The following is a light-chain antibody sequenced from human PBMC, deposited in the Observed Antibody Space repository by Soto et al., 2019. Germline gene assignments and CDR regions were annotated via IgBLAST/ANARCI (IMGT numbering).Light chain of an antibody. Sequence: QSALTQPASESGSPGQSITISCSGTSTDIGGYNYVSWYQQHPGRAPKLIIYEVSNRPSGVPDRFSGSKSGSTASLTISGLQAEDEADYYCSSYTSSSTWVFGGGTKLTVL. CDR1: STDIGGYNY. V-gene: IGLV2-14*01. CDR2: EVS. CDR3: SSYTSSSTWV. J-gene: IGLJ3*02.